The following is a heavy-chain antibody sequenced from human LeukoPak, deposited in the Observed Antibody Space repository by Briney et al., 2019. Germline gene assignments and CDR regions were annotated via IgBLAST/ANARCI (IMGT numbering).Heavy chain of an antibody. J-gene: IGHJ4*02. D-gene: IGHD4-17*01. CDR3: AGHEYGDLPFDY. CDR1: GGSISSYY. V-gene: IGHV4-59*08. Sequence: SETLSLTCTVSGGSISSYYWSWIRQPPGKGLEWIGYIYYSGSTNYNPSLKSRVTISVDTSKNQFSLKLSSVTAADTAVYYCAGHEYGDLPFDYWGQETLVTVSS. CDR2: IYYSGST.